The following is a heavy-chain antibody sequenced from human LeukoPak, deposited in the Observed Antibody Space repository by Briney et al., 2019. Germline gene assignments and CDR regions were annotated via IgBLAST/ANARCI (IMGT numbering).Heavy chain of an antibody. Sequence: ASVKVSCKASGGTFSSYAISWVRQAPGQGLEWMGGIIPIFGTANYAQKFQGRVTITADKSTSTAYMELSSLRSEDTAVYYCASALTYYYDSSGYFGGYWGQGTLVTVSS. CDR1: GGTFSSYA. CDR3: ASALTYYYDSSGYFGGY. V-gene: IGHV1-69*06. CDR2: IIPIFGTA. J-gene: IGHJ4*02. D-gene: IGHD3-22*01.